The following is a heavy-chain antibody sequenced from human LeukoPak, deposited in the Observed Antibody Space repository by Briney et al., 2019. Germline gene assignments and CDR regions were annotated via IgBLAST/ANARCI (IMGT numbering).Heavy chain of an antibody. CDR3: ARQFCSGGSCYSDY. Sequence: GESLRISCKGSGYSFTTYWIGWVRQMPGKGLEWMGIIYPGDSDSRYSPSFQGQVTMSADKSISTAYLQWSSLKASDTAMYYCARQFCSGGSCYSDYWGQGTLVTVPS. CDR2: IYPGDSDS. J-gene: IGHJ4*02. CDR1: GYSFTTYW. D-gene: IGHD2-15*01. V-gene: IGHV5-51*01.